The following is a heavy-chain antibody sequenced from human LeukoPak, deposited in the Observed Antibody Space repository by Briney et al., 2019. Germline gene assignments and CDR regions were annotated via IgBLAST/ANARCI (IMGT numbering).Heavy chain of an antibody. Sequence: GGSLRLSCAGTGFIFSNAWMGWVRQAPGEGLEWVGRMKSIVDGGTTDYAATVKGRFTISRDDSKTTLYLQMHSLKTEDTAVYYCITDKPYRGLRTFDYWGQGTLVTVSS. CDR3: ITDKPYRGLRTFDY. J-gene: IGHJ4*02. V-gene: IGHV3-15*01. CDR1: GFIFSNAW. CDR2: MKSIVDGGTT. D-gene: IGHD1-26*01.